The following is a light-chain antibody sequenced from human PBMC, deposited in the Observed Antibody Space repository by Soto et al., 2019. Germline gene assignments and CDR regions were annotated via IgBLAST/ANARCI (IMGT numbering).Light chain of an antibody. CDR3: GTWDSSLGTGV. V-gene: IGLV1-51*01. CDR1: SSNIGNNY. Sequence: QSVLTQPPSVSAAPGQKVTISCSGSSSNIGNNYVSWYQQFPGTAPKLLIYDNNKRPSRIPDRFSGSRSGTAATLGITGLQTGDEADYYCGTWDSSLGTGVFGGGTKHTVL. J-gene: IGLJ2*01. CDR2: DNN.